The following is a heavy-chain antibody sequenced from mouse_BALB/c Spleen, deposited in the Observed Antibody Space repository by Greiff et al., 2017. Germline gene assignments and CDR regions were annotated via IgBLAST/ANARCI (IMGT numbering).Heavy chain of an antibody. D-gene: IGHD1-1*01. V-gene: IGHV3-2*02. J-gene: IGHJ3*01. CDR3: ARSDYGSSYVWFAY. Sequence: DVQLQESGPGLVKPSQSLSLTCTVTGYSITSDYAWNWIRQFPGNKLEWMGYISYSGSTSYNPSLKSRISITRDTAKNQFFLQLNSVTTEDTATYYCARSDYGSSYVWFAYWGQGTLVTVSA. CDR2: ISYSGST. CDR1: GYSITSDYA.